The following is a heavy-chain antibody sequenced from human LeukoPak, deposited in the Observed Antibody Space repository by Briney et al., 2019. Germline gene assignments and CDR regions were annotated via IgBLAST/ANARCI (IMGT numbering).Heavy chain of an antibody. J-gene: IGHJ4*02. V-gene: IGHV3-64*01. D-gene: IGHD4-23*01. Sequence: GGSLRLSCAASGFTFSSYAMHWVRQAPGKGLEYVSAISSNGGSTYYANSVKGRFTISRDNSKSTLYLQMGSLRAEDMAVYYCARGDYGGNSWGQGTLVTVSS. CDR1: GFTFSSYA. CDR2: ISSNGGST. CDR3: ARGDYGGNS.